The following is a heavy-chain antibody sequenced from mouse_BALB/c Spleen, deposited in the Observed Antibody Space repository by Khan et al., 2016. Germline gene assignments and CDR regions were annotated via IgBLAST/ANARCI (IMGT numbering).Heavy chain of an antibody. J-gene: IGHJ2*01. CDR3: GRMARTIN. CDR2: INSNGGST. V-gene: IGHV5-6-3*01. Sequence: EVELVESGGGLVQPGGSLKLSCAASGFTFSSYGMSWVRQTPDKRLELVATINSNGGSTYYPDSVKGRFTISRDNAKNTPYLQMSRLKSEDTAMYYCGRMARTINWGQGTTLTVSS. CDR1: GFTFSSYG.